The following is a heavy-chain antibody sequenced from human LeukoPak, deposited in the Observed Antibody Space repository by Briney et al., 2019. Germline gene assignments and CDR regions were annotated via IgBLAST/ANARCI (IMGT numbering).Heavy chain of an antibody. D-gene: IGHD3-10*01. V-gene: IGHV3-64*02. Sequence: TGGSLRLSCAASGLTFSSHAMRWVRQAPGKGLEYVSAIVSNGGNTYYADSVRGRFTISRDNSKDTVYLQMGSLRPEDTAVYYCARGGYYAASDIWGQGALVTVSS. CDR3: ARGGYYAASDI. CDR2: IVSNGGNT. J-gene: IGHJ4*02. CDR1: GLTFSSHA.